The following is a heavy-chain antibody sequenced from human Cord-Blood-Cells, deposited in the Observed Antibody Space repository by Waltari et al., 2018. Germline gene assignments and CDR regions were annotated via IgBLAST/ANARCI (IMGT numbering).Heavy chain of an antibody. V-gene: IGHV4-39*01. CDR1: GGSISSSSYY. Sequence: QLQLQESGPGLVKPSETLSLTCTVSGGSISSSSYYWGWIRQPPGKGLEWIGSIYYSGSTYYNPSLKSRVTISVDTSKNQFSLKLSFVTAADTAVYYCARHYSFYYDFWSGYYYFDYWGQGTLVTVSS. CDR2: IYYSGST. J-gene: IGHJ4*02. D-gene: IGHD3-3*01. CDR3: ARHYSFYYDFWSGYYYFDY.